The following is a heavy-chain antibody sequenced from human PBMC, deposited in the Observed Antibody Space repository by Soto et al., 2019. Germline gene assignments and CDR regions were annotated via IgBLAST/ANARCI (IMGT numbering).Heavy chain of an antibody. CDR2: IWYDGSNK. J-gene: IGHJ4*03. V-gene: IGHV3-33*01. Sequence: GGSLRLSCAASGFTFSRYGMHWVRQAPGKGMEWVAVIWYDGSNKYYADSVKGRFTISRDNSKNKLYLQMNSLRAEDTAVYYCARDQRSQQYDCWGRGTLFAAAS. CDR1: GFTFSRYG. D-gene: IGHD6-13*01. CDR3: ARDQRSQQYDC.